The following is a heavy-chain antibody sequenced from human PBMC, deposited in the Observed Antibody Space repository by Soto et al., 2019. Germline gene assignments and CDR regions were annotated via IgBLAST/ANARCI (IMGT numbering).Heavy chain of an antibody. D-gene: IGHD5-18*01. CDR3: ACIFSGGYGYGFYYYGMDV. J-gene: IGHJ6*02. CDR1: GGSISSSGYY. Sequence: PSETLSLTCTVSGGSISSSGYYGGWIRQPPGKGLEWIGSIYYSGSTYYNPSLKSRVTISVDTSKNQFSLKLSSVTAADTAVYYCACIFSGGYGYGFYYYGMDVWGQGTTVT. CDR2: IYYSGST. V-gene: IGHV4-39*01.